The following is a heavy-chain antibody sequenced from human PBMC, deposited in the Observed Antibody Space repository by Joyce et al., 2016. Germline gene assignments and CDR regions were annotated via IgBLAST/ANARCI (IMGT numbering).Heavy chain of an antibody. CDR2: IYYSGRT. CDR1: GGSISSSGYY. CDR3: ARQGELRYYFDY. J-gene: IGHJ4*02. D-gene: IGHD4-17*01. V-gene: IGHV4-39*01. Sequence: QLQLQESGPGLVKPSETLSLTCTVPGGSISSSGYYWGWIRQPPGKGLEWLGSIYYSGRTYYIPSLKSRVTIAVDTSKNQFSLKLSSVTAADTAVYYCARQGELRYYFDYWGQGTLVTVSS.